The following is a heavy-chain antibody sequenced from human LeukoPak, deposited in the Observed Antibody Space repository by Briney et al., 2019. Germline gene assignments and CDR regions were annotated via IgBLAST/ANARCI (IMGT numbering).Heavy chain of an antibody. J-gene: IGHJ4*02. D-gene: IGHD1-26*01. CDR3: TRESGPYCPFGY. V-gene: IGHV4-4*02. CDR2: ISPTGRT. Sequence: SGTLSLTCAVSGGSITSTNWWSWVRQPPGQGLEWIGEISPTGRTNYNPSLIGRVIMSLDESRNQLSLTLTSVTAADTAMYYCTRESGPYCPFGYWGQGTLVVVPS. CDR1: GGSITSTNW.